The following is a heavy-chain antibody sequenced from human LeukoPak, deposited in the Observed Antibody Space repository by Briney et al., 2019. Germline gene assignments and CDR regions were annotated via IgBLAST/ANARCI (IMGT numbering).Heavy chain of an antibody. Sequence: GESLKISCRGSGFSFTSYWIGWVRQMPGKGLEWMGIIYPGDSDTRYSPAFQGQVTISADKSISTAYLQWSSLKASDTAMYYCARLGVTATLGYWGQGTLVTVSS. V-gene: IGHV5-51*01. J-gene: IGHJ4*02. D-gene: IGHD2-21*02. CDR2: IYPGDSDT. CDR1: GFSFTSYW. CDR3: ARLGVTATLGY.